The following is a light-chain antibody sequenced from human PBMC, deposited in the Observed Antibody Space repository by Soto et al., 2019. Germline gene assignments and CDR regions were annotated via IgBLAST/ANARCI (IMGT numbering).Light chain of an antibody. V-gene: IGLV2-23*02. CDR3: CSYAGSSASYV. CDR1: SSDVGSNNL. Sequence: QLVLSQPASVSGSPGQSITISCTGTSSDVGSNNLVSWYQQHPGKAPKLMIYEVSKRPSGISNRFSGSESGNTASLTISGLQAEDEADYYCCSYAGSSASYVFGAGTKLTVL. J-gene: IGLJ1*01. CDR2: EVS.